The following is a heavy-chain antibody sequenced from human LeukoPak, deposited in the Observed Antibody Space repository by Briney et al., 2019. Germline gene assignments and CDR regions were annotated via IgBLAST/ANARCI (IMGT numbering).Heavy chain of an antibody. CDR1: GFTVSSNY. D-gene: IGHD3-22*01. CDR3: ARSDYYDSSGRHYYFDY. V-gene: IGHV3-53*04. J-gene: IGHJ4*02. Sequence: GGSLRLSCAASGFTVSSNYMSWVRQAPGKGLEWVSVIYSGGSTYYADSVKGRFTISRHNSKNTLYLQMNSLRAEGTAVYYCARSDYYDSSGRHYYFDYWGQGTLVTVSS. CDR2: IYSGGST.